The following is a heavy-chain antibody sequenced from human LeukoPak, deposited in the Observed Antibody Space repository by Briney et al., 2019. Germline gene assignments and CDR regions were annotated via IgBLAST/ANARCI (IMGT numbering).Heavy chain of an antibody. CDR2: IKSKTDGGTA. Sequence: PGGSLRLSCAASGFTFSDARMTWVRQAPGKGLEWVGRIKSKTDGGTADYAGPVKGRFTISRDDSKNTMYLQLNSLKTEDTAVYYCTTPPGNYYAWAYFQHWGQGTLVTVSS. CDR1: GFTFSDAR. D-gene: IGHD1-26*01. V-gene: IGHV3-15*01. CDR3: TTPPGNYYAWAYFQH. J-gene: IGHJ1*01.